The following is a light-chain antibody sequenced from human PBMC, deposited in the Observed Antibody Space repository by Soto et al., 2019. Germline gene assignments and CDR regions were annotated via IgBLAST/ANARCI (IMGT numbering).Light chain of an antibody. CDR3: QSYDRSLSGVV. V-gene: IGLV1-40*01. CDR1: GSNIGSNYD. CDR2: GNN. Sequence: QSVLTQPPSASGAPGQRVTISCTGSGSNIGSNYDVHWYQQFPGTAPKLLIYGNNNRPSGVPDRFSGSRSGTSGSLAITGLQAEDEAGYYCQSYDRSLSGVVFGGGTKVTVL. J-gene: IGLJ2*01.